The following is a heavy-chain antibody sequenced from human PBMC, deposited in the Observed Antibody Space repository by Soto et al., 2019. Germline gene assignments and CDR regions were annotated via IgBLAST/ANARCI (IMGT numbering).Heavy chain of an antibody. CDR1: GFSFNSNA. D-gene: IGHD3-10*01. CDR2: ISSGSSTI. Sequence: EVQLVESGGDLVQPGGSLRLSCAASGFSFNSNAMNWVRQAPGKGLEWLSYISSGSSTIYYADSVKGRFTISRDNAKNSLYLQMNGLRDEDTAVYYCVRDRRSTMVLRVINYGMDVWGQGTTVTVSS. J-gene: IGHJ6*02. V-gene: IGHV3-48*02. CDR3: VRDRRSTMVLRVINYGMDV.